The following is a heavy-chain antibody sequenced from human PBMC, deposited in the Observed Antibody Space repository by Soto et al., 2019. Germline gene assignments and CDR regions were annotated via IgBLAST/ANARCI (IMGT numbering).Heavy chain of an antibody. CDR1: GGSFSGYY. CDR3: ASRYSYGYDY. Sequence: SETLSLTCAVYGGSFSGYYWSWIRQPPGKGLEWIGEINHSGSTNSNPSLKSRVTISVDTSKNQFSLKLSSVTAADTAVYYCASRYSYGYDYWGQGTLVTVSS. V-gene: IGHV4-34*01. J-gene: IGHJ4*02. D-gene: IGHD5-18*01. CDR2: INHSGST.